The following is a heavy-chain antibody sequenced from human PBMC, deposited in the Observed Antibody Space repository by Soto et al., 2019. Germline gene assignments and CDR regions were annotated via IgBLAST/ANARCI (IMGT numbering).Heavy chain of an antibody. D-gene: IGHD3-3*01. J-gene: IGHJ6*02. CDR3: ARIKLVEWFFINVDVYDMDV. V-gene: IGHV3-48*02. Sequence: QPGGSLRLSCVASGFSLSDYAVNWVRQAPGKGLEWVSFISSDSRTIYYADSVEGRFTVSRDNTRNSVSLQMDSLRDEDAAVYYCARIKLVEWFFINVDVYDMDVWGQGTPVTVS. CDR2: ISSDSRTI. CDR1: GFSLSDYA.